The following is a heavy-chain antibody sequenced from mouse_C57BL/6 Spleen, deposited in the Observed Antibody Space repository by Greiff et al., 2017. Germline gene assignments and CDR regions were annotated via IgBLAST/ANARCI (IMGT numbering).Heavy chain of an antibody. Sequence: QVQLQQSGPELVKPGASVKISCKASGYAFSSSWMNWVKQRPGKGLEWIGRIYPGDGDTNYNGKFKGKATLTADKSSSTAYMQLSSLTSEDSAVYFCARPDSSGWDLAYWGQGTLVTVSA. CDR3: ARPDSSGWDLAY. V-gene: IGHV1-82*01. D-gene: IGHD3-2*02. CDR2: IYPGDGDT. CDR1: GYAFSSSW. J-gene: IGHJ3*01.